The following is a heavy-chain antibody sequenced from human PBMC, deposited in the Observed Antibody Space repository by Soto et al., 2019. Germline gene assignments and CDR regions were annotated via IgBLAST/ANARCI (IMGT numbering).Heavy chain of an antibody. CDR1: GGTFSSYA. CDR2: IIPIFGTA. D-gene: IGHD3-10*01. Sequence: ASVKVSCKASGGTFSSYAISWVRQAPGQGLEWMGGIIPIFGTANYAQKFQGRVTITADESTSTAYMELSSLRSEDTAVYYCARAPGVTMVRGVIRTVDWFDPWGQGTLVTVSS. CDR3: ARAPGVTMVRGVIRTVDWFDP. V-gene: IGHV1-69*13. J-gene: IGHJ5*02.